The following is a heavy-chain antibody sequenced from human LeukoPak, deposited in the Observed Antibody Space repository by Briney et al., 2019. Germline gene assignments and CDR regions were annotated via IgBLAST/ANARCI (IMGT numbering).Heavy chain of an antibody. V-gene: IGHV3-23*01. J-gene: IGHJ4*02. CDR3: AKGHDYYDSSGYYRPYYFDY. Sequence: GGSLRLSCAASGFTFSSYAMSWVRQAPGKGLEWVLAISGSGGSTYYADSVKGRFTISRDNSKNTLYLQMNSLRAEDTAVYYCAKGHDYYDSSGYYRPYYFDYWGQGTLVTVSS. CDR2: ISGSGGST. CDR1: GFTFSSYA. D-gene: IGHD3-22*01.